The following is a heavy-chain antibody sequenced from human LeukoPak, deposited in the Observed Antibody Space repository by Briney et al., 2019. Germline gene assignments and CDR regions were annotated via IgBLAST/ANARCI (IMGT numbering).Heavy chain of an antibody. Sequence: GGTLRLSCAASGFTFSSYGMSWVRQAPGKGLEWVSAISGSGGSTYYADSVKGRFTISRDNSKNTLYLQMNSLRAEDTAVYYCAKVGYYGSGSYYFFGYFDYWGQGTLVTVSS. CDR2: ISGSGGST. V-gene: IGHV3-23*01. CDR1: GFTFSSYG. J-gene: IGHJ4*02. CDR3: AKVGYYGSGSYYFFGYFDY. D-gene: IGHD3-10*01.